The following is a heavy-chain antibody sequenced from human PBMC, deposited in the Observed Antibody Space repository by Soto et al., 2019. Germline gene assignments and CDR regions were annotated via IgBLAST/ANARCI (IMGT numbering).Heavy chain of an antibody. CDR3: AHSPSVVRGLSWFDP. V-gene: IGHV2-5*02. D-gene: IGHD3-10*01. CDR1: GFSLSTSGVG. CDR2: IYWDDET. Sequence: SGPTLVNPTQTLTLTCTFSGFSLSTSGVGVGWIRQPPGKALEWLALIYWDDETSYRPSLRSRLTITKDTSKNQVVLTMANMDPVDTATYYCAHSPSVVRGLSWFDPWGQGTLVTVSS. J-gene: IGHJ5*02.